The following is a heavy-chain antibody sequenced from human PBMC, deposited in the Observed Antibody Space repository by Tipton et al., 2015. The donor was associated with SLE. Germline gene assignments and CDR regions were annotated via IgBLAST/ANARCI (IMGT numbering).Heavy chain of an antibody. CDR1: GGSISSYY. V-gene: IGHV4-59*12. Sequence: TLSLTCAVYGGSISSYYWSWIRQPPGKGLEWIGYIYYSGSTNYNPSLKSRVTISVDTSKKQFSLKLSSVTAADTAVYYCAAVGSRYWFDPWGQGTLVTVSS. D-gene: IGHD6-13*01. J-gene: IGHJ5*02. CDR2: IYYSGST. CDR3: AAVGSRYWFDP.